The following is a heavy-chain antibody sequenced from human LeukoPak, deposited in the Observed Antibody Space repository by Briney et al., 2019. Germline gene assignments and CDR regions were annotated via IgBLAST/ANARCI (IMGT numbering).Heavy chain of an antibody. J-gene: IGHJ4*02. V-gene: IGHV3-23*01. Sequence: GGSLRLSCAASGFTFSSYAMSWVRQAPGKGLEWVSAISGSGGSTHYADSVKGRFTISRDNSKNTLYLQMNSLRAEDTAVYYCAKDSLVKVVPAATALNYFDYWGQGTLVTVSS. CDR2: ISGSGGST. D-gene: IGHD2-2*01. CDR3: AKDSLVKVVPAATALNYFDY. CDR1: GFTFSSYA.